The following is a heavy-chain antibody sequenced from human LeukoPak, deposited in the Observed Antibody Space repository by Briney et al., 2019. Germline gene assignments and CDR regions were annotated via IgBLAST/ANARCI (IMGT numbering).Heavy chain of an antibody. CDR1: GGSISSGGYY. CDR2: IYYSGST. V-gene: IGHV4-31*03. CDR3: ARQSGGVGTKVDY. J-gene: IGHJ4*02. D-gene: IGHD3-16*01. Sequence: PSETLSLTCTVSGGSISSGGYYWSWIRQHPGKGLEWIGYIYYSGSTYYNPSLRSRVTISVDTSKNQFSLRLSSVTAADTAVYYCARQSGGVGTKVDYWGQGTLVTVSS.